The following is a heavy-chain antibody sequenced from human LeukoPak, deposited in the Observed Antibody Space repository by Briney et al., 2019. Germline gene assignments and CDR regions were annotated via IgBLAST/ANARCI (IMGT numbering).Heavy chain of an antibody. D-gene: IGHD4-17*01. J-gene: IGHJ4*02. CDR2: INHSGST. Sequence: SETLSLTCTVSGGSIRSGDFYWSWIRQPPGKGLEWIGEINHSGSTNYNPSLKSRVTISVDTSKNQFSLKLSSVTAADTAVYYCAREGLTTVTKFDYWGQGTLVTVSS. V-gene: IGHV4-39*07. CDR3: AREGLTTVTKFDY. CDR1: GGSIRSGDFY.